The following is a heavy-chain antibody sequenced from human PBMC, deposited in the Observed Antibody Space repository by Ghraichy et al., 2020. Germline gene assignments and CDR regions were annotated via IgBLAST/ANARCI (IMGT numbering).Heavy chain of an antibody. CDR1: GGSISSYY. CDR2: IYYSGST. J-gene: IGHJ4*02. CDR3: ARGKDSSSWYSRELNRFFDY. D-gene: IGHD6-13*01. V-gene: IGHV4-59*01. Sequence: SETLSLTCTVSGGSISSYYWSWIRQPPGKGLEWIGYIYYSGSTNYNPSLKSRVTISVDTSKNQFSLKLSSVTAADTAVYYCARGKDSSSWYSRELNRFFDYWGQGTLVTVSS.